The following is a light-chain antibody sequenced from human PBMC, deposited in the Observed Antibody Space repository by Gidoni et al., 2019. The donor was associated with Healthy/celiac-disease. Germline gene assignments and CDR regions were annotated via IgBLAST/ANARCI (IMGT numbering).Light chain of an antibody. V-gene: IGKV3-20*01. CDR2: GAS. J-gene: IGKJ1*01. CDR1: QSVSSSY. Sequence: IVSTQSPGPLSLYPGERATLSCRASQSVSSSYLAWYQRKPGQALRLLIYGASRRATGIPDRFSGSGSGTDFTLTISRLEPEDFAVYYCQQYGTSPRTFGQGTKVEIK. CDR3: QQYGTSPRT.